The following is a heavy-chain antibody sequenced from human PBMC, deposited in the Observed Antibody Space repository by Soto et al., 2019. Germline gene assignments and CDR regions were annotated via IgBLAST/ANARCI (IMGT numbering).Heavy chain of an antibody. Sequence: ASVKVSCKSSGYTFTHYAMHWVRQAPGQGLEWLGWINTDNGYTAFSQKFQGRVSITMDTSASTAYVELSSLTSEDTGVYYCARQGDSRILRDTFDIWGQGTLVTVSS. CDR1: GYTFTHYA. CDR3: ARQGDSRILRDTFDI. D-gene: IGHD2-8*01. CDR2: INTDNGYT. J-gene: IGHJ3*02. V-gene: IGHV1-3*04.